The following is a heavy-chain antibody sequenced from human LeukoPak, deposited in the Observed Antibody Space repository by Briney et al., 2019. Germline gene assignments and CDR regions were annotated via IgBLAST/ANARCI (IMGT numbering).Heavy chain of an antibody. Sequence: SETLSLTCAVYGGSFSGYYWSWIRQPPGKGLEWIGEINHSGSTNYNPSLKSRVTISVDTSKNQFSLKLSSVTAADTAVYYCARYIAVAGTTDAFDIWGQGTMVTVSS. CDR2: INHSGST. CDR3: ARYIAVAGTTDAFDI. V-gene: IGHV4-34*01. D-gene: IGHD6-19*01. CDR1: GGSFSGYY. J-gene: IGHJ3*02.